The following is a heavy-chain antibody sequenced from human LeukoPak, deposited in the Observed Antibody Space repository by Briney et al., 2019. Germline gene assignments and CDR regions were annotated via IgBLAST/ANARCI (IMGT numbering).Heavy chain of an antibody. CDR2: MSPNSGNT. J-gene: IGHJ4*02. CDR3: ARNLYGTGEFDY. D-gene: IGHD7-27*01. Sequence: GASVKVSCKASGYTFTSYDINWVRQATGQGLEWMGWMSPNSGNTGYAKKFQGRVTMTRDTSIGTAYMELSSLGFEATAVYFCARNLYGTGEFDYWGQGPLVTVPS. CDR1: GYTFTSYD. V-gene: IGHV1-8*01.